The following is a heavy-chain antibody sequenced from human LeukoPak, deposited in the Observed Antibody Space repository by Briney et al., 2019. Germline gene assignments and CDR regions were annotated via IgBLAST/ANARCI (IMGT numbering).Heavy chain of an antibody. D-gene: IGHD6-19*01. CDR1: GFTFSSFE. V-gene: IGHV3-23*01. CDR2: ISGSGYTT. Sequence: GGSLRLSCVVSGFTFSSFEMHWVRQAPGKGLEWVSVISGSGYTTYYADSVKGRFTISRDNSKNTVYLQMNSLRAEDTAVYYCATKVAGRNYFDFWAQGTLVTVSS. J-gene: IGHJ4*02. CDR3: ATKVAGRNYFDF.